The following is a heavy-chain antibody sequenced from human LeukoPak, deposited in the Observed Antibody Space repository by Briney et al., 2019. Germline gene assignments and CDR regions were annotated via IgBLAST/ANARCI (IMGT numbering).Heavy chain of an antibody. D-gene: IGHD3-10*01. Sequence: PGGSLRLSCAASGFTFSSYAMSWVRQAPGKGLEWVSAISGSGGSTYYADSVKGRFTISRDNSKNTLYLQVNSLRAEDTAVYYCAKPREDYYGSGSYYFDYWGQGTLVTVSS. V-gene: IGHV3-23*01. CDR1: GFTFSSYA. CDR2: ISGSGGST. J-gene: IGHJ4*02. CDR3: AKPREDYYGSGSYYFDY.